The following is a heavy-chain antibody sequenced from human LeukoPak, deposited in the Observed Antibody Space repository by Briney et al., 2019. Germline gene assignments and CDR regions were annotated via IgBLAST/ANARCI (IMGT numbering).Heavy chain of an antibody. CDR3: AREPGIAAAGDTIRFDY. V-gene: IGHV3-30-3*01. CDR2: ISYDGSNK. Sequence: GGSLRLSCAASGFTFSSYAMHWVRQAPGKGLEWVAVISYDGSNKYNADSVKGRFTISRDNSKNTLYLQMNSLRAEDTAVYYCAREPGIAAAGDTIRFDYWGQGTLVTVSS. D-gene: IGHD6-13*01. CDR1: GFTFSSYA. J-gene: IGHJ4*02.